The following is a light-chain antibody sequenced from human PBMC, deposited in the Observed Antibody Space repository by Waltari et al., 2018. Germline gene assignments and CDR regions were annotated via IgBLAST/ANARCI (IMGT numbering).Light chain of an antibody. CDR1: PSVSNY. CDR3: QQSGNWPFT. V-gene: IGKV3-11*01. CDR2: DAS. J-gene: IGKJ4*01. Sequence: EILLTQSPATLSLSPGETATLSCRASPSVSNYLAWYQQKPGQAPRLLIYDASKRATGIPARFSGSGSGTDFTLTITSLEPEDFAVYYCQQSGNWPFTFGGGAKVEIK.